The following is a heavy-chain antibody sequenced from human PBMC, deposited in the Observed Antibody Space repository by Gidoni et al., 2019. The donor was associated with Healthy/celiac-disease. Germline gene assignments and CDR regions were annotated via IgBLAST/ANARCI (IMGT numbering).Heavy chain of an antibody. V-gene: IGHV4-59*01. D-gene: IGHD3-3*01. CDR2: IYYSGST. CDR1: GGSISSYY. J-gene: IGHJ6*02. Sequence: QVQLQESGPGLVKPSETLSLTCTVSGGSISSYYWSWIRQPPGKGLEWIGYIYYSGSTNYNPSLKSRVTISVDTSKNQFSLKLSSVTAADTAVYYCARARGGTYYDFWSGPPYYGMDVWGQGTTVTVSS. CDR3: ARARGGTYYDFWSGPPYYGMDV.